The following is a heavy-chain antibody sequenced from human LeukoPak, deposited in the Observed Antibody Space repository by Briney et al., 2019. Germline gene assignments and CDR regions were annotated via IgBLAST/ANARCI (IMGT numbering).Heavy chain of an antibody. CDR3: AKQLGYCSDGSCYFPY. Sequence: ASVKVSCKASGYIFTSYGISWVRQAPRQGLEWMGWISAYNGNTNYAQKLQGRVTMTTDTSTSTAYMELRSLTSDDTAVYYCAKQLGYCSDGSCYFPYWGQGTLVAVSS. D-gene: IGHD2-15*01. CDR2: ISAYNGNT. J-gene: IGHJ4*02. CDR1: GYIFTSYG. V-gene: IGHV1-18*01.